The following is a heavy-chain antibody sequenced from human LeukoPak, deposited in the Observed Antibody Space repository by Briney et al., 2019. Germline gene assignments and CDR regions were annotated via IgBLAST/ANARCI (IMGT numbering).Heavy chain of an antibody. CDR2: IYYSGST. D-gene: IGHD2-2*01. CDR1: GGSISSGDYY. V-gene: IGHV4-30-4*01. Sequence: PSETLSLTCTVSGGSISSGDYYWSWIRQPPGKGLEWIGYIYYSGSTYYNPSLKSRVTISVDTSKNQFSLKLSSVTAADTAVYYGPSQIVVVPAARPYSYGRDVGGKGPRATVPS. J-gene: IGHJ6*04. CDR3: PSQIVVVPAARPYSYGRDV.